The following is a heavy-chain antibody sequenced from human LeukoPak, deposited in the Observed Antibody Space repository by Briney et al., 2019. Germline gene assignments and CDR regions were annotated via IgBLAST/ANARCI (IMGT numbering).Heavy chain of an antibody. CDR2: NRKKARSYTT. CDR3: ARTYYDILTGIRDFDY. J-gene: IGHJ4*02. CDR1: GFPLSDHY. D-gene: IGHD3-9*01. Sequence: GGSLRLSCAGSGFPLSDHYKEWVREAPGKGGEWVGRNRKKARSYTTDYAASVKGRFTISRDASNISVYLQMNSLKTEDTAVYYCARTYYDILTGIRDFDYWGQGTLVTVSS. V-gene: IGHV3-72*01.